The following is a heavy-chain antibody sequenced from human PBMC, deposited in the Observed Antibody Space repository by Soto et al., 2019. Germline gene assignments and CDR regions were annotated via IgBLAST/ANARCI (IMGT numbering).Heavy chain of an antibody. CDR2: IYYSGST. J-gene: IGHJ6*02. Sequence: SETLSLTCTVSGGSISSYYWSWIRQPPGKGLEWIGYIYYSGSTNYNPSLKSRVTISVDTSKNQFSLKLSSVTAADTAVYYCARVPYGGNSYYYYYYGMDVWGQGTTVTVSS. D-gene: IGHD4-17*01. CDR3: ARVPYGGNSYYYYYYGMDV. CDR1: GGSISSYY. V-gene: IGHV4-59*01.